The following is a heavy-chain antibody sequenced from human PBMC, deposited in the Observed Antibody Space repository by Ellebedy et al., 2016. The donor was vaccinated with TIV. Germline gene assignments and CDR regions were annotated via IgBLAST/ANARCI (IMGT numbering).Heavy chain of an antibody. V-gene: IGHV4-61*08. Sequence: MPSETLSLTCTVSGDSVSNADYYWNWIRQPPGKGLEWIGYIYYSGSTNSNPSLKSRVTISVDTSKNQFSLKVTSVTAADTAVYYCARGRVEMTTGMGYFDYWGQGTLVTVSS. CDR3: ARGRVEMTTGMGYFDY. J-gene: IGHJ4*02. D-gene: IGHD5-24*01. CDR2: IYYSGST. CDR1: GDSVSNADYY.